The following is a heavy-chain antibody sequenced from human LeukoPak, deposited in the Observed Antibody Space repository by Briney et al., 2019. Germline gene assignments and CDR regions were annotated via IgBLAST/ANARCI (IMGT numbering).Heavy chain of an antibody. CDR2: INPNSGGT. V-gene: IGHV1-2*02. CDR1: GYTFTGYY. J-gene: IGHJ3*02. D-gene: IGHD6-19*01. Sequence: GPSVKVSCKASGYTFTGYYMHWVRQAPGQGLEWMGWINPNSGGTNYAQKFLGRVTMTRDTSITTAYMELSRLRSDDTAVYYCARGGSGWFDAFDIWGQGTMVTVSS. CDR3: ARGGSGWFDAFDI.